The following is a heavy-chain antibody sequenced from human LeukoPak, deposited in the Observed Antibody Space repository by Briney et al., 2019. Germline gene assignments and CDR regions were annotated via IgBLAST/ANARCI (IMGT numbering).Heavy chain of an antibody. J-gene: IGHJ3*02. V-gene: IGHV4-4*07. CDR1: GGSISSYY. CDR3: ARDRGSGSFNAFDI. Sequence: SETLSLTCTDSGGSISSYYWSWIRQPAGKGLEWIGRIYTSGSTNYNPSLKSRVTMSVDTSKNQFSLKLSSVTAADTAVYYCARDRGSGSFNAFDIWGQGTMVTVSS. D-gene: IGHD3-10*01. CDR2: IYTSGST.